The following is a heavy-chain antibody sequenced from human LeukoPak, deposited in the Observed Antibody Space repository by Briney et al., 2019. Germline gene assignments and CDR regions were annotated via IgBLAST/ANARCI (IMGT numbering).Heavy chain of an antibody. CDR1: GGSISSGGYY. D-gene: IGHD1-26*01. Sequence: SQTLSLTCTVSGGSISSGGYYWSWIRQHPGKGLEWIGYIYYSGSTYYNPSLKSRVTISVDTSKNQFSLKLSSVTAADTAVYYCARRGNSGSYYGAFDIWGQGTMVTVSS. V-gene: IGHV4-31*03. CDR3: ARRGNSGSYYGAFDI. J-gene: IGHJ3*02. CDR2: IYYSGST.